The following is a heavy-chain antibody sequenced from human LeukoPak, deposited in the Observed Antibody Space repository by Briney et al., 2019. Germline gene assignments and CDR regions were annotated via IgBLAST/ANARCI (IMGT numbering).Heavy chain of an antibody. D-gene: IGHD6-13*01. Sequence: GASVKVSCKASGYTFTSYGISWVRQAPGQGLEWMGWISAYNGNTNYAQKLQGRVTMTTDTSTSTAYMELRSLRSDDTAVYYCASLRSGSSWLLFDYWGQGTLVTVSS. CDR2: ISAYNGNT. CDR3: ASLRSGSSWLLFDY. V-gene: IGHV1-18*01. J-gene: IGHJ4*02. CDR1: GYTFTSYG.